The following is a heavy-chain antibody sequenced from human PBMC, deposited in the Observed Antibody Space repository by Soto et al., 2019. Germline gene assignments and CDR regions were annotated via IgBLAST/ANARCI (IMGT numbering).Heavy chain of an antibody. V-gene: IGHV4-31*03. D-gene: IGHD3-16*01. Sequence: QVQLQESGPGLVKPSQTLSLTCTVSGGSIGSGGYYWSWIRQHPGKGLEWIGYIYYSGSTYYNPSLRSRVTISVDTSKNQFSLKLSYVTAADTAVYYCARVGGINWFDPWGQGTLVTVSS. J-gene: IGHJ5*02. CDR2: IYYSGST. CDR1: GGSIGSGGYY. CDR3: ARVGGINWFDP.